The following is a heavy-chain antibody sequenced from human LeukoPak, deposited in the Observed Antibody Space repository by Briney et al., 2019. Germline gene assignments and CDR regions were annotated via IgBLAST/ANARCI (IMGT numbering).Heavy chain of an antibody. J-gene: IGHJ4*02. V-gene: IGHV1-24*01. Sequence: PGASVKVSCKVSGYTLTELSMHWVRQAPGKGLGWMGGFDPEDGETIYAQKFQGRVTMTEDTSTDTAYMELSSLRSEDTAVYYCATSPQYSSGWYVDYWGQGTLVTVSS. CDR2: FDPEDGET. CDR3: ATSPQYSSGWYVDY. CDR1: GYTLTELS. D-gene: IGHD6-19*01.